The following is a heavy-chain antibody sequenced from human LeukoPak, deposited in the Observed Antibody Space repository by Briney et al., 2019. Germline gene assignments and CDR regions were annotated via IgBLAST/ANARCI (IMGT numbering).Heavy chain of an antibody. V-gene: IGHV3-43*02. J-gene: IGHJ4*02. Sequence: GGSLRLSCAVSGFSFDEYAVQWVRQAAGKGLEWVSLMSGEDGSKHYADSGKGRFTISRDNRENSLYRRMNRLRTKDTALYYCANVLPRAYYDSTGYFLPLDSWGQGTLVTVSS. CDR3: ANVLPRAYYDSTGYFLPLDS. CDR2: MSGEDGSK. D-gene: IGHD3-22*01. CDR1: GFSFDEYA.